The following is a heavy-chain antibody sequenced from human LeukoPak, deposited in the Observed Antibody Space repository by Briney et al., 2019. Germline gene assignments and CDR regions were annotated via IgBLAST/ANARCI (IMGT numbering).Heavy chain of an antibody. V-gene: IGHV5-51*01. CDR1: GYSFTSYW. J-gene: IGHJ5*02. CDR2: IYPGDSDT. Sequence: HGESLKISCKGSGYSFTSYWIGWVRQMPGKGLEWMGIIYPGDSDTRYSPSLQGQVTISADKSISTAYLQWSSLKASDTAMYYCARHARYSSSWYWFDPWGQGTLVTVSS. D-gene: IGHD6-13*01. CDR3: ARHARYSSSWYWFDP.